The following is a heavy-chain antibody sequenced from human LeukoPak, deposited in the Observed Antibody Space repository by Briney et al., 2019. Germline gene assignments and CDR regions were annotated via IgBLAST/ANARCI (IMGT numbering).Heavy chain of an antibody. Sequence: GGSLRLSCAASGLTFSSYAMSWVRQAPGKGLEWVSAISGSSGHTYYADSVKGRFTISRDNSKNTLYLQMNSLRAEDTAVYYCAAISYSGTWPVGYWGQGVLVTVTA. CDR2: ISGSSGHT. CDR3: AAISYSGTWPVGY. CDR1: GLTFSSYA. V-gene: IGHV3-23*01. J-gene: IGHJ4*02. D-gene: IGHD6-25*01.